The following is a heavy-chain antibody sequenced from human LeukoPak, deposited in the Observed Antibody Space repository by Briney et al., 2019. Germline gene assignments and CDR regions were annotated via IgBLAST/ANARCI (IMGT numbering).Heavy chain of an antibody. CDR3: ARDMRPDHDSGSYSQFDH. V-gene: IGHV3-7*01. CDR1: GFRLSGYW. CDR2: IYQDGSVE. D-gene: IGHD3-10*01. Sequence: PGGSLRLSCAASGFRLSGYWMSWVRQAPGKRPEWVASIYQDGSVELYVDSVKGRFTISRDNAKNALYLQLNSLRAEDTAVYYCARDMRPDHDSGSYSQFDHWGQGTLVTVSS. J-gene: IGHJ4*02.